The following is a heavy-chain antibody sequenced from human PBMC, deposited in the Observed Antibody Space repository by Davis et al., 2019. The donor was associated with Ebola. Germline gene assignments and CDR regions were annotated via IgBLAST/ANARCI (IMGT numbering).Heavy chain of an antibody. CDR2: INPNSGGT. J-gene: IGHJ4*02. Sequence: SVPVSRQASVYTFTGYYIHWVRQPPAQGREWMGRINPNSGGTNYAQKFQGRVTMTRDTSISTAYMELSRLRSDDTAVYYCARAQFPTTSDHWGQGTLVTDSS. V-gene: IGHV1-2*06. CDR1: VYTFTGYY. CDR3: ARAQFPTTSDH. D-gene: IGHD1-1*01.